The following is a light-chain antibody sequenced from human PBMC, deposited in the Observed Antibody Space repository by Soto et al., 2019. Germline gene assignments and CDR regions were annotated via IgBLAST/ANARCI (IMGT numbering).Light chain of an antibody. CDR1: QSVSSY. CDR2: DAS. CDR3: QQRSNWLTWT. V-gene: IGKV3-11*01. J-gene: IGKJ1*01. Sequence: EIVLTQSPATLSLSPGERAILSCRASQSVSSYLAWYQQKPGQAPRLLIYDASNRATGIPARFSGSGSGTDFTLTISSLEPEDFAVYYCQQRSNWLTWTFGQGTKVEIK.